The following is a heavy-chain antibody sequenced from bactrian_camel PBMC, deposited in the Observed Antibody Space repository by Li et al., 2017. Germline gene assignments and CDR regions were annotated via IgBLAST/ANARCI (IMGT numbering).Heavy chain of an antibody. CDR2: IDSGALT. CDR1: GYTYSSYC. D-gene: IGHD1*01. CDR3: AADSRAGTKFIPMLEEGEYNN. V-gene: IGHV3S67*01. J-gene: IGHJ4*01. Sequence: DVQLVESGGGSVQAGESLTLSCSISGYTYSSYCMGWWRQSPGKTRWEREAVATIDSGALTQYADSVKGRFTISRDNSKKTLSLQMDSLKPEDTGTYYCAADSRAGTKFIPMLEEGEYNNWGQGTQVTVS.